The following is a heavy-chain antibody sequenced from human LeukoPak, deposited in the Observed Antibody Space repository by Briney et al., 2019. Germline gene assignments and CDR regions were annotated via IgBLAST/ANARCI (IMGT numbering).Heavy chain of an antibody. CDR1: GFTFSSYA. V-gene: IGHV3-30-3*01. CDR3: ARGPHDILTGYYLFDY. J-gene: IGHJ4*02. D-gene: IGHD3-9*01. CDR2: ISYDGSNK. Sequence: GSLTLSCAASGFTFSSYAMHWVRQAPGKGLEWVAVISYDGSNKYYADSVKGRFTISRDNSKNTLYLQMSSLRAEDTAVYYCARGPHDILTGYYLFDYWGQGTLVTVSS.